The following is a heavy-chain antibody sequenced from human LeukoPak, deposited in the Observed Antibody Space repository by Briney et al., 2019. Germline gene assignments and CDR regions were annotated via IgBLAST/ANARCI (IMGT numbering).Heavy chain of an antibody. Sequence: GGSLRLSCAASGFTFSSSEMNWVRQAPGKGLEWVSYISSLGTKIYYADSVKGRLTISRDNAKNSLYLQMNSLRDEDTAVYYCARRSAAAGIYNWFDPWGQGTLVTVSS. CDR3: ARRSAAAGIYNWFDP. CDR2: ISSLGTKI. CDR1: GFTFSSSE. D-gene: IGHD6-13*01. J-gene: IGHJ5*02. V-gene: IGHV3-48*03.